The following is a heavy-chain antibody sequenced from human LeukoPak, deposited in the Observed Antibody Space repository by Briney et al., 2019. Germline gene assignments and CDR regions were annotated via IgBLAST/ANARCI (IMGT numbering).Heavy chain of an antibody. J-gene: IGHJ4*02. D-gene: IGHD7-27*01. V-gene: IGHV1-69*04. CDR1: GGTFSSYA. Sequence: ASVKVSCKASGGTFSSYAISWVRQAPGQGLEWMGRIIPILGIANYAQKFQGRVTMTRDTSTSTVYMELSSLTSEDTAVYYCARGNWGSDYWGQGTLVTVSS. CDR3: ARGNWGSDY. CDR2: IIPILGIA.